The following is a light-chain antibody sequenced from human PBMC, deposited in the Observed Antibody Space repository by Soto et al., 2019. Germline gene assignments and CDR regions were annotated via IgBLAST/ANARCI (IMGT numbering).Light chain of an antibody. CDR1: SINVGSYNL. CDR2: EGS. V-gene: IGLV2-23*01. Sequence: QSALTQPASVSGSPGQSITISCTGTSINVGSYNLVSWYQQHPGKAPKLMIYEGSKRPSGVSNRFSGSKSGNTASLTISGLQAEDEADYYCCSYAGSGSDVVFGGGTKLTVL. CDR3: CSYAGSGSDVV. J-gene: IGLJ2*01.